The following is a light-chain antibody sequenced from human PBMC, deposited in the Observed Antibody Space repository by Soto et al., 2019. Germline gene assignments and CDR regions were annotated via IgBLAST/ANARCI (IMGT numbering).Light chain of an antibody. CDR2: EVS. Sequence: QSALTQPPSASGSPGQSVTISCTGTSSDVGKYDYVSWFQHHPGKAPKLIIYEVSKRPSGVPDRFSGSKSGSTASLTVSGLQTEDEADYYCSSYTRGNADVVGTGTKVTVL. V-gene: IGLV2-8*01. CDR3: SSYTRGNADV. CDR1: SSDVGKYDY. J-gene: IGLJ1*01.